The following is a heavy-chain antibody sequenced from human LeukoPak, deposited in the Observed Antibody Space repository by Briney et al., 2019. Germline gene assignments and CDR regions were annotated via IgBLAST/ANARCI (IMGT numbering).Heavy chain of an antibody. CDR3: ARHHFQRYYYGSGSYYWFDP. CDR1: GGSISSYY. J-gene: IGHJ5*02. V-gene: IGHV4-34*01. CDR2: INHSGST. Sequence: PSETLSLTCTVSGGSISSYYWSWIRQPPGKGLEWIGEINHSGSTNYNPSLKSRVTISVDTSKNQFSLKLSSVTAADTAVYYCARHHFQRYYYGSGSYYWFDPWGQGTLVTVSS. D-gene: IGHD3-10*01.